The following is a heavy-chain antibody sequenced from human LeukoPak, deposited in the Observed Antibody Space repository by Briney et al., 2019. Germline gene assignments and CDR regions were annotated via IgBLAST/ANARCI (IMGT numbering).Heavy chain of an antibody. Sequence: GGSLRLSCAASGFTFSSYGMHWVRQAPGKGLEWVGRIRSKGNSYATSYAASVRGRFTISRDDSENTAYLQMNSLKTEDTAIYFCTAKSDTYGHFDYWGQGMLVTVSS. J-gene: IGHJ4*02. V-gene: IGHV3-73*01. D-gene: IGHD5-18*01. CDR2: IRSKGNSYAT. CDR3: TAKSDTYGHFDY. CDR1: GFTFSSYG.